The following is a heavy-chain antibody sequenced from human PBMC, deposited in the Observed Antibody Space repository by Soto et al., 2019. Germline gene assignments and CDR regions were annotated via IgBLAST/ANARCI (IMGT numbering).Heavy chain of an antibody. J-gene: IGHJ6*02. V-gene: IGHV5-10-1*01. CDR1: GYSFTSYW. Sequence: GESLKISCKGSGYSFTSYWISWVRQMPGKGLEWMGRIDPSDSYTNYSPSFQGHVTISADKSISTAYLQWSSLKASDAAMYYCARQGVGAYGMDVWGQGTTVTVSS. CDR2: IDPSDSYT. CDR3: ARQGVGAYGMDV. D-gene: IGHD1-26*01.